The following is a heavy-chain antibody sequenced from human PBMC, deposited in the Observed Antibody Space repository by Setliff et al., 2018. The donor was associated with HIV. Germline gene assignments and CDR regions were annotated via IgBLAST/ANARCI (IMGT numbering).Heavy chain of an antibody. CDR2: INPNMGDT. CDR1: GGTFSNYA. J-gene: IGHJ4*02. Sequence: ASVKVSCKASGGTFSNYAFSWMRQAPGQGLEWMGRINPNMGDTQYAQKFQGRIIMTRDTSINTVYMELSSLTSDDTALYYCARQDIPTGYYLFDYWGQGTQVTV. D-gene: IGHD3-9*01. V-gene: IGHV1-2*06. CDR3: ARQDIPTGYYLFDY.